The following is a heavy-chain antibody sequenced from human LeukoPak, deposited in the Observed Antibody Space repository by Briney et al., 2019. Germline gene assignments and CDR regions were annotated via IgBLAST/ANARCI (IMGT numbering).Heavy chain of an antibody. J-gene: IGHJ4*02. CDR1: GYTFTNYG. CDR3: ARDSGGLVSTYWYYY. Sequence: ASVKVSCKASGYTFTNYGFTWVRQAPGQGLEWMGWITTYNGDTNYAQMFQGRVTMTTDTSTSTAYMELRSLRSDDTAVYYCARDSGGLVSTYWYYYWGQGTLVTVSS. CDR2: ITTYNGDT. V-gene: IGHV1-18*01. D-gene: IGHD2-8*02.